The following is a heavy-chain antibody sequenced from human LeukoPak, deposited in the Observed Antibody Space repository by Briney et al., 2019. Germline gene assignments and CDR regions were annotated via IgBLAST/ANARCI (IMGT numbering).Heavy chain of an antibody. CDR2: INHSGST. J-gene: IGHJ4*02. V-gene: IGHV4-34*01. D-gene: IGHD6-13*01. CDR3: AKRVGAAGIFDY. CDR1: GGSFSGYY. Sequence: SETLSLTCADYGGSFSGYYWRWIRQPPGKELEWIGEINHSGSTNYNPSLKSRVTISVDTSKNQFSLKLSFVTAADTAVYYCAKRVGAAGIFDYWGQGTLVTVSS.